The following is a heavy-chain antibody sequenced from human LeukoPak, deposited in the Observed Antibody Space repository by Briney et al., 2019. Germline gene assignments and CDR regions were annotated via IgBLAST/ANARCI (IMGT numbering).Heavy chain of an antibody. J-gene: IGHJ4*02. D-gene: IGHD3-9*01. CDR3: ARSPDILTGEKFDY. CDR2: INPNSGGT. CDR1: GYTFTGYY. Sequence: ASVKVSCKASGYTFTGYYMHWVRQAPGQGLEWMGWINPNSGGTNYAQKFQGRVTMTRDTSISTAYMELSRLRFDDTVVYYCARSPDILTGEKFDYWGQGTLVTVSS. V-gene: IGHV1-2*02.